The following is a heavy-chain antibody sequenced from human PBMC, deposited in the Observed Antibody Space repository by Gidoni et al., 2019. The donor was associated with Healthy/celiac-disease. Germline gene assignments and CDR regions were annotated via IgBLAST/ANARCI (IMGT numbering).Heavy chain of an antibody. J-gene: IGHJ4*02. D-gene: IGHD3-3*01. Sequence: EVQLLESGGGLVQPGGSLRLSCAASGFTFSSTAMGWVRQAPGKGLEWVSAISGSGGSTYYADSVKGRFTISRDNSKNTLYLQMNSLRAEDTAVYYCAKDLYHYDFWSGYYRGFDYWGQGTLVTVSS. CDR3: AKDLYHYDFWSGYYRGFDY. V-gene: IGHV3-23*01. CDR1: GFTFSSTA. CDR2: ISGSGGST.